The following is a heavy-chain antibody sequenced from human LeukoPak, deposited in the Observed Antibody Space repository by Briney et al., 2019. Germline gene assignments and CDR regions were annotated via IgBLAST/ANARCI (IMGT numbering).Heavy chain of an antibody. Sequence: GGSLRLSCAASGFTFSSYWMSWVRQAPGKGLEWVANIKQDGSEKYYVDSVKGRFTISRDNAKNSLYLQMNSLKTEDTAVYYCTRHALTPIFGGEYYYYMDVWGKGTTVTVSS. D-gene: IGHD3-3*01. CDR1: GFTFSSYW. V-gene: IGHV3-7*03. CDR3: TRHALTPIFGGEYYYYMDV. J-gene: IGHJ6*03. CDR2: IKQDGSEK.